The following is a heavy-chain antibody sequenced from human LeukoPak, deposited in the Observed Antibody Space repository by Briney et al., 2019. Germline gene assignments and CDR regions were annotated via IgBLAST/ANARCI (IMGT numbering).Heavy chain of an antibody. V-gene: IGHV4-34*01. CDR3: AVSGGIAAAFDY. J-gene: IGHJ4*02. CDR1: GGSFSGYY. D-gene: IGHD6-13*01. Sequence: SETLSLTCAVYGGSFSGYYRSWIRQPPGKGLEWIGEINHSGSTNYNPSLKSRVTISVDTSKNQFSLKLSSVTAADTAVYYCAVSGGIAAAFDYWGQGTLVTVSS. CDR2: INHSGST.